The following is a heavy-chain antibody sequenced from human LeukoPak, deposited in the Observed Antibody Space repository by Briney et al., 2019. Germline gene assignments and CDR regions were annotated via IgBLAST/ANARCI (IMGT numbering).Heavy chain of an antibody. CDR2: INHSGST. D-gene: IGHD6-19*01. J-gene: IGHJ1*01. V-gene: IGHV4-34*01. Sequence: SETLSLTCAVYGGSFSGYYWSRIRQPPGKGLEWIGEINHSGSTNYNPSLKGRVTIPVDTSKNQFSLKLSSVTAADTAVYYCARGLVGYSSGWYVGGGFQHWGQGTLVTVSS. CDR1: GGSFSGYY. CDR3: ARGLVGYSSGWYVGGGFQH.